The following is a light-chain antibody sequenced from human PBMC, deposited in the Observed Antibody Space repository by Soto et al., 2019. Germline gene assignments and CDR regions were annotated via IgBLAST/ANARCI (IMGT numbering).Light chain of an antibody. CDR1: QSLLHSNGYNY. J-gene: IGKJ3*01. CDR2: LGS. V-gene: IGKV2-28*01. CDR3: MLALLSPLFT. Sequence: DIEMTQSPPSLPVTPGEPASISCRPSQSLLHSNGYNYLDWYLQKPGLSPQLLIYLGSNRSSGVSDRFSGSGSATDFMLKISSVEAEDVGVYNCMLALLSPLFTFGPGTKVDI.